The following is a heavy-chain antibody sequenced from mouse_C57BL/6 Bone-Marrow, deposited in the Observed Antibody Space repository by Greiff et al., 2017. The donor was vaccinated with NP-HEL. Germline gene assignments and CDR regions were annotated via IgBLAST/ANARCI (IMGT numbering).Heavy chain of an antibody. CDR1: GYTFTSYG. D-gene: IGHD1-1*01. CDR2: IYPRSGNT. V-gene: IGHV1-81*01. CDR3: AREDDYYGSGFDY. Sequence: LVESGAELARPGASVKLSCKASGYTFTSYGISWVKQRTGQGLEWIGEIYPRSGNTYYNEKFKGKATLTADKSSSTAYMELRSLTSEDSAVYFCAREDDYYGSGFDYWGQGTTLTVSS. J-gene: IGHJ2*01.